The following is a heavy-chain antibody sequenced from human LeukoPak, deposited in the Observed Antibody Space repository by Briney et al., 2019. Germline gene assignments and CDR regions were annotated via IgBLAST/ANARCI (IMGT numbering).Heavy chain of an antibody. CDR2: ISYDGSNK. V-gene: IGHV3-30*18. D-gene: IGHD2-21*02. CDR1: GFTFSSYG. Sequence: GGSLRLSCAASGFTFSSYGMHWVRQAPGKGLEWVAVISYDGSNKYYADSVKGRFTISRDNSKNTLYLQMNSLRAEDTAVYYCAKAGHIVVVTARYFDYWGQGTLVTVSS. J-gene: IGHJ4*02. CDR3: AKAGHIVVVTARYFDY.